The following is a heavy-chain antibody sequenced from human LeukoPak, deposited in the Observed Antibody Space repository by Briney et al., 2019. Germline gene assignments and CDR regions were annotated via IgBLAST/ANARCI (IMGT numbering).Heavy chain of an antibody. J-gene: IGHJ3*02. V-gene: IGHV6-1*01. D-gene: IGHD3-10*01. CDR1: GDSVSSNSAA. CDR2: TYYRSKWYN. CDR3: ARVGVWFGELLFAFDI. Sequence: SQTLSLTCAISGDSVSSNSAAWNWIRQSPSRGLEWLGRTYYRSKWYNDYAVSVKSRITINPDTSKNQFSLQLNSVTPEDTAVYYCARVGVWFGELLFAFDIWGQGTMVTVSS.